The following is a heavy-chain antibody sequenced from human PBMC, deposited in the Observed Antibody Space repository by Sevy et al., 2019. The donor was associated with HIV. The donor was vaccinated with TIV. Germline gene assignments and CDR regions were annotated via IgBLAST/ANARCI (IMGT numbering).Heavy chain of an antibody. CDR1: GFTFDSYA. CDR2: LSGSGGTT. J-gene: IGHJ4*02. CDR3: AKVKWGVGATGGDFDY. Sequence: GGSLRLACAASGFTFDSYAMTWVRLAPGKGLQWVSGLSGSGGTTDYADSVKGRFTISRDNSKNTLYLQMNSLRAEDTAVYYCAKVKWGVGATGGDFDYWGQGTLVTVSS. D-gene: IGHD1-26*01. V-gene: IGHV3-23*01.